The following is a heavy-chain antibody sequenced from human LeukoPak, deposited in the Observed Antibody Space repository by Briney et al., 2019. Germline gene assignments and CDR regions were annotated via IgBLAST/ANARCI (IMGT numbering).Heavy chain of an antibody. J-gene: IGHJ4*02. V-gene: IGHV1-18*01. CDR3: ARATLLDCSSTSCSFDY. CDR2: IIAYNGNT. D-gene: IGHD2-2*01. CDR1: GYTFTSYG. Sequence: ASVKVSCKASGYTFTSYGISWVRQAPGQGLEWMGWIIAYNGNTNYAQKLQGRVTMTTDTSTSTAYMELRSLRSDDTAVYYCARATLLDCSSTSCSFDYWGQGTLVTDSS.